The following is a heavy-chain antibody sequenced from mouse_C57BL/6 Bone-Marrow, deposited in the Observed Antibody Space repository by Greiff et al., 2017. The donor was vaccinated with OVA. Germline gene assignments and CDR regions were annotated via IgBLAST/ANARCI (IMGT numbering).Heavy chain of an antibody. CDR1: GFSLTGYG. J-gene: IGHJ3*01. CDR2: IWSGGST. Sequence: VQLQQSGPGLVQPSQSLSITCTVSGFSLTGYGVHWVRQSPGKGLEWLGVIWSGGSTDYNAAFISRLSISKDNSKSQVFFKMNSLQADDTAIYYCARPMGAWFAYWGQGTLVTVSA. CDR3: ARPMGAWFAY. V-gene: IGHV2-2*01.